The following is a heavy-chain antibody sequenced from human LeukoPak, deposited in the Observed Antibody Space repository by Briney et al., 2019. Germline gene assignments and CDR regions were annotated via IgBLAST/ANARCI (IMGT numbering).Heavy chain of an antibody. CDR2: IYSNENF. D-gene: IGHD2-21*01. CDR3: ARDRHIASDSFDV. J-gene: IGHJ3*01. CDR1: GGSISSYY. Sequence: NPSETLSLTCTVSGGSISSYYWSWIRQPAGEGLEWIGRIYSNENFDYNPSLKSRVTMSIDASKNQLSLILTSVSAADTAKYYCARDRHIASDSFDVWGQGILVTVSS. V-gene: IGHV4-4*07.